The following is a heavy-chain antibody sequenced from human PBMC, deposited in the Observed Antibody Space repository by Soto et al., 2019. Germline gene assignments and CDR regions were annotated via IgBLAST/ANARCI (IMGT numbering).Heavy chain of an antibody. CDR2: ISSSGSTI. D-gene: IGHD3-3*01. CDR1: GFTFSSYE. CDR3: ARDQLRFLEWLPHDY. J-gene: IGHJ4*02. Sequence: EVQLVESGGGLVQPGGSLRLSCAASGFTFSSYEMNWVRQAPGKGLERVSYISSSGSTIYYADSVKGRFTISRANAKNSLYLQRNSLRAEDTAVYYCARDQLRFLEWLPHDYLGQGTLVTVSS. V-gene: IGHV3-48*03.